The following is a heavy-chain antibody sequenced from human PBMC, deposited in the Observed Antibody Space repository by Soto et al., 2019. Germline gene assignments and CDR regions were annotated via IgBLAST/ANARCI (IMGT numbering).Heavy chain of an antibody. CDR1: GGTFSSYA. CDR2: IIPISGTA. V-gene: IGHV1-69*01. Sequence: QVQLVQSGAEVKKPGSSVKVSCKASGGTFSSYAISWVRQVPGQGLEWMGGIIPISGTANYAQKFQGRVTITADESTSTVSMELSSLRSEDTAVYFCARSQGSSTSLEIYYYYYYGMDVWGQGTTVTVSS. D-gene: IGHD2-2*01. J-gene: IGHJ6*02. CDR3: ARSQGSSTSLEIYYYYYYGMDV.